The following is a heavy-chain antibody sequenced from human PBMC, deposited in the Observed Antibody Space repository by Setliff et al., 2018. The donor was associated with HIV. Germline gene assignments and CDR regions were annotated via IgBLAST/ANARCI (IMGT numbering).Heavy chain of an antibody. J-gene: IGHJ4*02. CDR1: GGSFNGYY. CDR3: ATRPRIAARPFDY. CDR2: IFHSGDT. Sequence: PSETLSLTCAVYGGSFNGYYWSWIRQPPGKGLEWIGYIFHSGDTYYNPSLKSRISMSVDTSKNQFSLELTSLTAADTAVYYCATRPRIAARPFDYWGQGMLVTVSS. V-gene: IGHV4-34*09. D-gene: IGHD6-6*01.